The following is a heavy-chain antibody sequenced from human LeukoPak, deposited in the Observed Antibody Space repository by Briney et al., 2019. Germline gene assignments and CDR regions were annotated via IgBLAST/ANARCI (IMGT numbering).Heavy chain of an antibody. CDR3: AREGGYQYYYAMDV. CDR2: ISSSSSYI. Sequence: GGSLRLSCAASGFTFKTYTMHWVRQAPGMGLEWVSSISSSSSYIFCADSVKGRFTISRDNAKNSLYLQMSSLRAEDAAVYYCAREGGYQYYYAMDVWGQGTTVTVSS. D-gene: IGHD3-16*01. V-gene: IGHV3-21*01. CDR1: GFTFKTYT. J-gene: IGHJ6*02.